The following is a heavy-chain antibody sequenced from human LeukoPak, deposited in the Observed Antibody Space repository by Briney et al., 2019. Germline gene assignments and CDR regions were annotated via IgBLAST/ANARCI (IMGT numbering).Heavy chain of an antibody. CDR1: SYSISSGYY. D-gene: IGHD1/OR15-1a*01. J-gene: IGHJ6*03. CDR3: ARSTGTYTYIDV. V-gene: IGHV4-38-2*01. Sequence: PSETLSLTCAVSSYSISSGYYWSWIRQPPGKGLEWIGSIYHSGSTYYNPSLKSRVTISVDTSNNQFSLKVKSVTAADTAVYYCARSTGTYTYIDVWGKGTTVTVSS. CDR2: IYHSGST.